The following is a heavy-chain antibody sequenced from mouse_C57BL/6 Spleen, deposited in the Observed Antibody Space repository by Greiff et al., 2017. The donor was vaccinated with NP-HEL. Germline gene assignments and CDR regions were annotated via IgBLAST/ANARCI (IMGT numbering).Heavy chain of an antibody. CDR1: GYTFTSYW. CDR2: IDPSASYT. CDR3: ARRGYGSTPFAY. J-gene: IGHJ3*01. D-gene: IGHD1-1*01. Sequence: VQLQQPGAELVMPGASVKLSCKASGYTFTSYWMHWVKQRPGQGLEWIGEIDPSASYTNYNQKFKGKSTLTVDKSSSTAYMQLSSLTSEDAAVYYCARRGYGSTPFAYWGQGTLVTVSA. V-gene: IGHV1-69*01.